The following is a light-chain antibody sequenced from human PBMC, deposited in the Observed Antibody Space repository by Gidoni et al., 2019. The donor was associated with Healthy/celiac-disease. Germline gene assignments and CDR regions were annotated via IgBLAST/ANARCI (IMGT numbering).Light chain of an antibody. CDR3: QKSYSTHL. CDR2: AAY. J-gene: IGKJ2*01. CDR1: QSISSY. Sequence: DIQMTQSPSSLSASVGDRVTITCRASQSISSYLNWYQQKPGKAPKLLIYAAYSLQSGVPSRFSGSGSGTDFTLTIRRLQPEDFANYYCQKSYSTHLFGQGTKLEIK. V-gene: IGKV1-39*01.